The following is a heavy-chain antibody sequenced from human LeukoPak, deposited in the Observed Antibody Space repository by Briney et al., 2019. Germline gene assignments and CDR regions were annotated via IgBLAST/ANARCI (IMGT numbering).Heavy chain of an antibody. CDR1: GFTFSSSG. Sequence: PGGSLRLSCAASGFTFSSSGMHWVRQAPGKGLEWVALIWYDGSNKYYADSVKGRFTISRDNSKNTLYLQMNSLRAEDTAIYYCARDPGGSGYSFDSWGQGTLVTVS. D-gene: IGHD6-19*01. J-gene: IGHJ4*02. CDR3: ARDPGGSGYSFDS. V-gene: IGHV3-33*01. CDR2: IWYDGSNK.